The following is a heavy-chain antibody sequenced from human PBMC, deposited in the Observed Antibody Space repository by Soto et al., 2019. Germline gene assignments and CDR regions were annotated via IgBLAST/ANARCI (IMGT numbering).Heavy chain of an antibody. J-gene: IGHJ4*02. CDR3: ARKGGSYGCLDY. V-gene: IGHV4-34*01. D-gene: IGHD5-18*01. Sequence: SETLSLTCAVYGGSFSGYYWSWIRQPPGKGLEWIGEINHSGSTNYNPSLKSRFTISVDTSKNQFSLKLSSVTAADTAVYYCARKGGSYGCLDYWGQGTLVTVSS. CDR2: INHSGST. CDR1: GGSFSGYY.